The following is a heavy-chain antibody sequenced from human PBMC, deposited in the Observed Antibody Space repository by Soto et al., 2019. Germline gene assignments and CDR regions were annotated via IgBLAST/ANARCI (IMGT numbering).Heavy chain of an antibody. J-gene: IGHJ4*02. Sequence: SETLSLTCAVYGGSFSGYYWSWIRQPPGKGLEWIGEINHSGSTNYNPSLKSRVTISVDTSKNQFSLKLSSVTAADTAVYYCAREKRWADILTGYQSLVDYWGQGTLVTVSS. V-gene: IGHV4-34*01. D-gene: IGHD3-9*01. CDR3: AREKRWADILTGYQSLVDY. CDR2: INHSGST. CDR1: GGSFSGYY.